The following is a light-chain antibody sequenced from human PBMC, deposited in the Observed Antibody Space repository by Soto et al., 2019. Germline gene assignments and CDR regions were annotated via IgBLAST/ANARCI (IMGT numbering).Light chain of an antibody. CDR3: QQYGSSRT. Sequence: EILMTQSPSTLAVSPGERATLSCRASQSVSSNLAWYQQKPGRAPRLLIYGASTRATGIPDRFSGSGSGTDFTLTISRLEPEDFAVYYCQQYGSSRTFGQGTKVDIK. J-gene: IGKJ1*01. CDR2: GAS. CDR1: QSVSSN. V-gene: IGKV3-20*01.